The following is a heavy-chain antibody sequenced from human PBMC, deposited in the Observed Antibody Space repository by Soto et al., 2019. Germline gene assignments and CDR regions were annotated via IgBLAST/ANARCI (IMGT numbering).Heavy chain of an antibody. D-gene: IGHD2-2*01. Sequence: SLRLSCAASGFTFSSYAMHWVRQAPGKGLEWVAVISYDGSNKYYADSVKGRFTISRDNSKNTLYLQMNSLRAEDTAVYYCARAPPDIVVVPAAMDYWGQGTLVTVSS. CDR2: ISYDGSNK. V-gene: IGHV3-30-3*01. J-gene: IGHJ4*02. CDR1: GFTFSSYA. CDR3: ARAPPDIVVVPAAMDY.